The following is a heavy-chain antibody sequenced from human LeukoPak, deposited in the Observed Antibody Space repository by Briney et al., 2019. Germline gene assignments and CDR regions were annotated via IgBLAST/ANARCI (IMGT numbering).Heavy chain of an antibody. Sequence: ASVKVSCKASGYTFTSYGISWVRQAPGQGLEWMGWISAYNGNTNYAQKLQGRVTMTPDTSTSTAYMELRSLRSDDTAVYYCARDPNTSYYDILTGQDYPSWFDPWGQGTLVTVSS. V-gene: IGHV1-18*01. CDR1: GYTFTSYG. J-gene: IGHJ5*02. D-gene: IGHD3-9*01. CDR3: ARDPNTSYYDILTGQDYPSWFDP. CDR2: ISAYNGNT.